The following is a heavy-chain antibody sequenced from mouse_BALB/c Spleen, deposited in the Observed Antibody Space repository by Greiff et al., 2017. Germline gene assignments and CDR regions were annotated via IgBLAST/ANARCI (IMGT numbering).Heavy chain of an antibody. CDR3: ANLGGFAY. CDR1: GFNIKDTY. J-gene: IGHJ3*01. V-gene: IGHV14-3*02. Sequence: VQLKESGAELVKPGASVKLSCTASGFNIKDTYMHWVKQRPEQGLEWIGRIDPANGNTKYDPKFQGKATITADTSSNTAYLQLSSLTSEDTAVYYCANLGGFAYWGQGTLVTVSA. CDR2: IDPANGNT.